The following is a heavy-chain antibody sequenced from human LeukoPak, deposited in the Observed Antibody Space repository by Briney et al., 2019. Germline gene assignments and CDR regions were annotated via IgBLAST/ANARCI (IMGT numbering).Heavy chain of an antibody. Sequence: ASVKVSCKASGYTFTGYYMHWVRQAPGQGLEWMGWINPNSGGTNYAQRFQGRVTMTRDTSISTAYMELSRLRSDDTAVFYCAITNWNYRMDYWGQGTLATVSS. CDR3: AITNWNYRMDY. CDR2: INPNSGGT. CDR1: GYTFTGYY. D-gene: IGHD1-7*01. V-gene: IGHV1-2*02. J-gene: IGHJ4*02.